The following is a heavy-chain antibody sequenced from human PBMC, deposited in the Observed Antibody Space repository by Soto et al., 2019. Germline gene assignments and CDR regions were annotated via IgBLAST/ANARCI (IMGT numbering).Heavy chain of an antibody. CDR3: ARDLGGYSGYDFGYYGMDV. CDR1: AFTLTRCA. Sequence: SLRHSCASSAFTLTRCAMHGVRQALCKELKWVAVLSYDESNKNYSDSVKGRFTISRDNSKNTLYLQMNSLRAEDTAVYYCARDLGGYSGYDFGYYGMDVWGQGTTVTVSS. V-gene: IGHV3-30-3*01. CDR2: LSYDESNK. D-gene: IGHD5-12*01. J-gene: IGHJ6*02.